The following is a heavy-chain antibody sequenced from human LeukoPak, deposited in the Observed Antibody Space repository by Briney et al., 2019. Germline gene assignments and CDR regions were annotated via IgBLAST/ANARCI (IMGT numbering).Heavy chain of an antibody. CDR1: GYAFTSYG. Sequence: ASVKVSCKASGYAFTSYGISWVRQAPGQGLEWMGWISAYNGNTNYAQKLQGRVTMTTDTSTNTAYMELRSLRSDDTAVYYCARAGVRGKDIVATITVLDYWGQGTLVTVSS. J-gene: IGHJ4*02. V-gene: IGHV1-18*01. CDR2: ISAYNGNT. D-gene: IGHD5-12*01. CDR3: ARAGVRGKDIVATITVLDY.